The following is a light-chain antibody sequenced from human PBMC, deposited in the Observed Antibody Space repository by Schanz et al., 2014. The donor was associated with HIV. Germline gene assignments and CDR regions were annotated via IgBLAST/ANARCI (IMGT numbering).Light chain of an antibody. CDR2: EVS. Sequence: QSALTQPPSASGSRGQSVTISCTGTSSDVGHYDYVSWYQQHPGKAPKLMIYEVSKRPSGVPDRFSGSKSGNTASLTVSGLQAEDEADYYCSSFAGSNIPWVSGGGTQLT. V-gene: IGLV2-8*01. J-gene: IGLJ3*02. CDR3: SSFAGSNIPWV. CDR1: SSDVGHYDY.